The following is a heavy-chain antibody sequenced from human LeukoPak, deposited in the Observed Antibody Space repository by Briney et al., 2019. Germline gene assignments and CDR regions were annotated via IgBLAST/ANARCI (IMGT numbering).Heavy chain of an antibody. D-gene: IGHD3-10*01. J-gene: IGHJ6*04. Sequence: SGTLSLTCAVSGGSISSVNWWSWVRQPPGKGLEWIGEIYHTGTTNYNPSLKSRVTISVDKSKNHFSLKVSSVTAADTAVYYCARWYGSGSYHTNYYYYGMDVWAKGPRSPSRQ. CDR1: GGSISSVNW. V-gene: IGHV4-4*02. CDR2: IYHTGTT. CDR3: ARWYGSGSYHTNYYYYGMDV.